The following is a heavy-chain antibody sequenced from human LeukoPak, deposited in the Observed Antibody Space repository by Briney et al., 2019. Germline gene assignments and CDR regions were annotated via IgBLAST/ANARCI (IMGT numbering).Heavy chain of an antibody. CDR3: ARGSSSGYTEWY. Sequence: SETLSLTCAVYGGSFSGYYWSWIRQPPGKGLEWIGEINHSGSTNYNPSLKSRVTISVDTSKNQFSLKLSSVTAADTAVYYCARGSSSGYTEWYWGQGTLVTVSS. CDR2: INHSGST. J-gene: IGHJ4*02. V-gene: IGHV4-34*01. CDR1: GGSFSGYY. D-gene: IGHD3-22*01.